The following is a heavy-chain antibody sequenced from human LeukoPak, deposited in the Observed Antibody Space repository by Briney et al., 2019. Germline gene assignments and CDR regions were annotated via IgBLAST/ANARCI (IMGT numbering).Heavy chain of an antibody. J-gene: IGHJ6*03. D-gene: IGHD2-2*01. V-gene: IGHV1-18*01. CDR3: ARELGYCSSTSCRIYYYYMDV. CDR1: GYTFTSYG. Sequence: GASVKVSCKASGYTFTSYGISWVRQAPGQGLEWMGWISAYNGNTNYAQKLQGRVTMTTDTSTSTAYMELRSLRSDDTAVYYCARELGYCSSTSCRIYYYYMDVWGQGTLVTVSS. CDR2: ISAYNGNT.